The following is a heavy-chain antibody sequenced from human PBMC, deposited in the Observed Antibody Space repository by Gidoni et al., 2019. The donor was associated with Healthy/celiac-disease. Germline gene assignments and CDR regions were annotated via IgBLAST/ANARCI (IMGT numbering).Heavy chain of an antibody. CDR3: ARAGSVDFWSGYTPVASGFDP. V-gene: IGHV1-46*01. D-gene: IGHD3-3*01. CDR1: GYTFTSYY. J-gene: IGHJ5*02. CDR2: INPSGGST. Sequence: QVQLVQSGAEVKKPGASVKVSCKASGYTFTSYYMHWVRQAPGQGLEWMGIINPSGGSTSYAQKFQGRVTMTRDTSTSTVYMELSSLRSEDTAVYYCARAGSVDFWSGYTPVASGFDPWGQGTLVTVSS.